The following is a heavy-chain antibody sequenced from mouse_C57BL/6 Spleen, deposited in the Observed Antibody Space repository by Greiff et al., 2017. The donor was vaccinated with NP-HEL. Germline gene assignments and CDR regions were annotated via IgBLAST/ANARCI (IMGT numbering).Heavy chain of an antibody. CDR1: GYTFTDYY. J-gene: IGHJ3*01. Sequence: EVKLQESGPVLVKPGASVKMSCKASGYTFTDYYMNWVKQSHGKSLEWIGVINPYNGGTSYNQKFKGKATLTVDKSSSTAYMELNSLTSEDSAVYYCARLYYDYDGAYWGQETLVTVSA. CDR3: ARLYYDYDGAY. D-gene: IGHD2-4*01. CDR2: INPYNGGT. V-gene: IGHV1-19*01.